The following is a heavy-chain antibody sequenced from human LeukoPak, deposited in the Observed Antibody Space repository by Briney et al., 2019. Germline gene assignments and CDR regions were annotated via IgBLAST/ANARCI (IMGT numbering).Heavy chain of an antibody. V-gene: IGHV4-61*02. D-gene: IGHD3-16*01. CDR1: GGSISSDRFY. CDR3: ARVPDWTYVPDY. J-gene: IGHJ4*02. CDR2: IKSSNT. Sequence: PSETLSLTCAVSGGSISSDRFYWTWVRQPAGKGLEWIGRIKSSNTNYNPSLKSRVSISLDTSTNQFSLKLSSLTAADTAVYSCARVPDWTYVPDYWGQGTLVTVSS.